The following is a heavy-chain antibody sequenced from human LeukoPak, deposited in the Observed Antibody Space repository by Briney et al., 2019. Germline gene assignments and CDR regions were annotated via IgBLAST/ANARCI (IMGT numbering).Heavy chain of an antibody. Sequence: GGSLRLSCAASGFTFSNYWMNWVRQAPGKGLEWVSSISSSSSYIYYADSVKGRFTISRDNAKNSLYLQMNSLRAEDTAVYYCARERIYYDSSGYPVGYMDVWGKGTTVTVSS. CDR3: ARERIYYDSSGYPVGYMDV. CDR2: ISSSSSYI. CDR1: GFTFSNYW. V-gene: IGHV3-21*01. J-gene: IGHJ6*03. D-gene: IGHD3-22*01.